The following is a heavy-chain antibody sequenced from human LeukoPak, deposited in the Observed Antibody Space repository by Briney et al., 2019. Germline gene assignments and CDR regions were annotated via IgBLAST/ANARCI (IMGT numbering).Heavy chain of an antibody. J-gene: IGHJ4*02. CDR1: GGSFSGYY. D-gene: IGHD1-26*01. CDR2: INHSGST. Sequence: SETLSLTCAVYGGSFSGYYWSRIRQPPGKGLEWIGEINHSGSTNYNPSLKSRVTISVDTSENQFSLKLSSVTAADTAVYYCATSFPPTYYFDYWGQGTLVTVSS. CDR3: ATSFPPTYYFDY. V-gene: IGHV4-34*01.